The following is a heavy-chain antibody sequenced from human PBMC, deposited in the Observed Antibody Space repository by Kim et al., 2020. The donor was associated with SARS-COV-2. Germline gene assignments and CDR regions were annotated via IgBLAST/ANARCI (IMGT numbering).Heavy chain of an antibody. V-gene: IGHV3-7*03. J-gene: IGHJ6*02. CDR1: RFTFSSYW. Sequence: GGSLRLSCAASRFTFSSYWMSWVRQAPGKGLEWVGNIKEDGSVRQYVDSVKGRFTMSRDNAKNSLYLQMNSLRAEDTAVYYCARSRDYAMDVWGQGTTVTVSS. CDR3: ARSRDYAMDV. CDR2: IKEDGSVR.